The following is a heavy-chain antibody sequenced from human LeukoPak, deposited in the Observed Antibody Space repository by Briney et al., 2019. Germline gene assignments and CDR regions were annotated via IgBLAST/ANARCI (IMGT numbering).Heavy chain of an antibody. CDR3: ARAGATVTTNYFDP. CDR1: GFTFSTYA. Sequence: GGSLRLSCAASGFTFSTYAMNWVRQAPGKGLEWVSLISDSGDNTYYADSVKGRFTISRDNSKNTVSLQMSSLRADDTAVYYCARAGATVTTNYFDPWGQGTLVTVSS. V-gene: IGHV3-23*01. CDR2: ISDSGDNT. D-gene: IGHD4-11*01. J-gene: IGHJ5*02.